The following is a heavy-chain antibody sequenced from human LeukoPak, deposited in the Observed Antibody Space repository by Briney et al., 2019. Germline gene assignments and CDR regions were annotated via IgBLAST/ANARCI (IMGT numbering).Heavy chain of an antibody. J-gene: IGHJ4*02. CDR2: ISYDGST. CDR3: EGQGHSHSWRQDY. CDR1: GGSISSRTYS. V-gene: IGHV4-39*01. D-gene: IGHD5-18*01. Sequence: PSETLSLTCGVSGGSISSRTYSWNWIRQSPGKGLEWIGTISYDGSTDYNPSLKSRVSISVDTTKSQFSLRLDSVIAADTAVYYCEGQGHSHSWRQDYWGQGILVTVSS.